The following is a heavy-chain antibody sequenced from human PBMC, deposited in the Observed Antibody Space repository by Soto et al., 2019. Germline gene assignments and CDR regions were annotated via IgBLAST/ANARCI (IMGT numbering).Heavy chain of an antibody. Sequence: ASVKVSCKASGYTFTHYHVYWVRQAPGRGLEWLGMINPSGGSTTYAQNLQGRVTMTRDTSTNTVYMELSSLRSEDTAVYYCAREAINSSGYSRYFQHWGQGTMVTVSS. V-gene: IGHV1-46*01. J-gene: IGHJ1*01. CDR3: AREAINSSGYSRYFQH. D-gene: IGHD3-22*01. CDR2: INPSGGST. CDR1: GYTFTHYH.